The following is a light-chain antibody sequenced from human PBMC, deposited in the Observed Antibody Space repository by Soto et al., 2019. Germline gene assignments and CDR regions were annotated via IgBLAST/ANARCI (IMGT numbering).Light chain of an antibody. Sequence: QSVLTQPPSVSGAPGQRVTISCTGSSSNIGAGYDVHWYQQLPGTAPKLLIYGNSNRPSGVPVRFSGSKSGTSASLAITGLQAEDEADYYCQSYDSSLSAHVVFGGGTQLTVL. CDR1: SSNIGAGYD. CDR3: QSYDSSLSAHVV. J-gene: IGLJ2*01. V-gene: IGLV1-40*01. CDR2: GNS.